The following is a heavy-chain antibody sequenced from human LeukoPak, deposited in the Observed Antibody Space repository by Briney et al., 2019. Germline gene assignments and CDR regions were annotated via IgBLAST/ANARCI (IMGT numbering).Heavy chain of an antibody. CDR3: ARVRGGYSYGYYYYMDV. CDR1: GGSISSYY. D-gene: IGHD5-18*01. V-gene: IGHV4-4*07. J-gene: IGHJ6*03. CDR2: IYTSGST. Sequence: SETLSLTCTVSGGSISSYYWSWIRQPAGKGLEWIGHIYTSGSTNYNPSLKSRVTMSVDTSKNQFSLKLSSVTAADTAVYYCARVRGGYSYGYYYYMDVWGKGTTVTVSS.